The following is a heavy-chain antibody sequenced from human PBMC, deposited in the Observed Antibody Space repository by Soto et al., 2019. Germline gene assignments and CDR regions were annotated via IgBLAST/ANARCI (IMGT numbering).Heavy chain of an antibody. J-gene: IGHJ4*02. CDR1: GFTFSSYW. D-gene: IGHD4-4*01. Sequence: GGSLRLSCAASGFTFSSYWMHWVRQAPGKGLVWVSRINSDGSYTSDADSVKGRFTISRDNAKNTLFLQMNSLRAEDTAVYYCARGAGGLQWRYFDSWGQGTLVTVSS. CDR2: INSDGSYT. CDR3: ARGAGGLQWRYFDS. V-gene: IGHV3-74*01.